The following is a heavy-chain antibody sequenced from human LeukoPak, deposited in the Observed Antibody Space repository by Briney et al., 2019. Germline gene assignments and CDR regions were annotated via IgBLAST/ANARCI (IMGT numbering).Heavy chain of an antibody. CDR3: AREGCYDTSRYPDY. J-gene: IGHJ4*02. V-gene: IGHV3-9*01. Sequence: GGSLRLSCAASGFTFDDNAMDWVRQAPGKGLEWVSGVSWNSGTIGYADSVKGRFTISRDDAKNSLYLQMNSLRPEDTAFYYCAREGCYDTSRYPDYWGQGTLVTVSS. CDR1: GFTFDDNA. CDR2: VSWNSGTI. D-gene: IGHD3-22*01.